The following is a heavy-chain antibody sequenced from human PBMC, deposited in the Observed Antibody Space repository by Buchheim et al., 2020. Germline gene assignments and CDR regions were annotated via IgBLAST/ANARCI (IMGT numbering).Heavy chain of an antibody. CDR1: GGSISSGGYY. J-gene: IGHJ4*02. CDR3: ARGQTIFGVVTHLGFDY. D-gene: IGHD3-3*01. Sequence: QVQLQESGPGLVKPSQTLSLTCTVSGGSISSGGYYWSWIRQHPGKGLEWIGYIYYSGSTYYNPSLKRRVTISVDTSKNQFSLKLSSVTAADTAVYYCARGQTIFGVVTHLGFDYWGQGTL. CDR2: IYYSGST. V-gene: IGHV4-31*03.